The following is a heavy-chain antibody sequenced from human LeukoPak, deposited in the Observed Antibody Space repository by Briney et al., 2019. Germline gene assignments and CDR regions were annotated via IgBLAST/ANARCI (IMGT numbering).Heavy chain of an antibody. CDR1: GGSISSGGYY. V-gene: IGHV4-30-2*01. CDR3: ARVETVTTFDY. Sequence: SQTLSLTCTVSGGSISSGGYYWSWIRQPPGKGLEWIGYIYHSGSTYYNPSLKSRVTISVDRSKNQFSLKLSSVTAADTAVYYCARVETVTTFDYWGQGTLVTVSS. J-gene: IGHJ4*02. D-gene: IGHD4-11*01. CDR2: IYHSGST.